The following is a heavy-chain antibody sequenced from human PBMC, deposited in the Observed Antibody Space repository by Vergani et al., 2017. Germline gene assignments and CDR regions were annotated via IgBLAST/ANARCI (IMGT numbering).Heavy chain of an antibody. V-gene: IGHV3-30*03. CDR3: ARAGGVGYCSGGSCYSDAFDI. D-gene: IGHD2-15*01. J-gene: IGHJ3*02. CDR2: ISYDGSNK. CDR1: GFIFSSYG. Sequence: QVQLVESGGGVVQPGRSLRLSCAASGFIFSSYGMHWVRQAPGKGLEWVAVISYDGSNKYYADSVKGRFTISRDNSKNTLYLQMNSLRAEDTAVYYCARAGGVGYCSGGSCYSDAFDIWGQGTMVTVSS.